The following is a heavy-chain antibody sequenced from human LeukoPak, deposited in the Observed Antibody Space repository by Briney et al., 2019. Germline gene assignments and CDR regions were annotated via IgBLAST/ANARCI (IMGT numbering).Heavy chain of an antibody. CDR1: GFTFSNYG. V-gene: IGHV4-59*08. CDR3: ARATSSYFYYMDV. J-gene: IGHJ6*03. Sequence: GTLRLSCAASGFTFSNYGMSWIRQPPGKGLEWIGYIYYSGSTNYNPSLKSRVTISADTSKNQFSLNVSSVTAADTAVYYCARATSSYFYYMDVWGKGTTVTISS. D-gene: IGHD5-12*01. CDR2: IYYSGST.